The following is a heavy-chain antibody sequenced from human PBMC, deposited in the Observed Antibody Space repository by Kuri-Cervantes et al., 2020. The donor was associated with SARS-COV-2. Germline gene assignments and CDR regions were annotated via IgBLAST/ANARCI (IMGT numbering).Heavy chain of an antibody. V-gene: IGHV1-69*04. J-gene: IGHJ5*02. D-gene: IGHD1-20*01. CDR3: AKDLITGTNPWWFDP. Sequence: SVKVSCKASGYTFTSYYMHWVRQAPGQGLEWMGRIIPVLGIANYAQKFQGRVTITADKSTSTAYMELSSLRAEDTAVYYCAKDLITGTNPWWFDPWGQGTLVTVSS. CDR1: GYTFTSYY. CDR2: IIPVLGIA.